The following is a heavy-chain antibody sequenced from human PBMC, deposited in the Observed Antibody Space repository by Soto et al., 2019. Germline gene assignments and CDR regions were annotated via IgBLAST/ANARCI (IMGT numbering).Heavy chain of an antibody. CDR3: ARAAGMTTVVTRGSEYFQH. CDR2: ISSSSSTI. J-gene: IGHJ1*01. Sequence: EVQLVESGGGLVQPGGSLRLSCAASGFTFSSYSMNWVRQAPGKGLEWVSYISSSSSTIYYADSVKGRFTISRDNAKNSLYLQMNSLRDEDTAVYYCARAAGMTTVVTRGSEYFQHWGQGTLVTVSS. V-gene: IGHV3-48*02. CDR1: GFTFSSYS. D-gene: IGHD4-17*01.